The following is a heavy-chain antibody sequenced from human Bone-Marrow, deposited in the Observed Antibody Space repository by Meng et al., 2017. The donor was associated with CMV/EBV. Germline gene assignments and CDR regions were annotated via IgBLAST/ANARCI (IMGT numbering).Heavy chain of an antibody. CDR2: ISTTTAFI. J-gene: IGHJ4*02. D-gene: IGHD5-24*01. CDR3: ARDLRTPPRVEGSY. V-gene: IGHV3-21*01. Sequence: GESLKISCTASGFSFTSNSVNWVRQAPGKGPEWVAYISTTTAFIYYADSVKGRFTISRDNAKNTLYLQMNSLRAEDTAVYYCARDLRTPPRVEGSYWGQGTLVTVSS. CDR1: GFSFTSNS.